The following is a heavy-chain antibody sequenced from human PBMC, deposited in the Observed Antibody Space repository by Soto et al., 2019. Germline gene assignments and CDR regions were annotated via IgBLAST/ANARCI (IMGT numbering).Heavy chain of an antibody. CDR1: GYTFTSYG. CDR2: VNAYNGNT. V-gene: IGHV1-18*01. Sequence: GASVKVSCTASGYTFTSYGISWVRQAPGQGLEWMGWVNAYNGNTNYAQKFQGRVTMTTDTSTSTAYMELNSLRAEDTAVYYCARDSTYYDILTGYYSPHDFDYWGQGTLVTVSS. J-gene: IGHJ4*02. CDR3: ARDSTYYDILTGYYSPHDFDY. D-gene: IGHD3-9*01.